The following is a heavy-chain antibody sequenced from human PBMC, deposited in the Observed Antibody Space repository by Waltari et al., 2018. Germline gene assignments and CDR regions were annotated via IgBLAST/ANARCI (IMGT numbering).Heavy chain of an antibody. J-gene: IGHJ4*02. Sequence: QMKLLESGPGLVKPSETLSLTCTVSAASIRGHYWSWIRQPAGKGLEWIGRVYSTGAKNHNPSLGRRATISVDTARKQVSLKLTSVTAADTAMYFCAESDSGSWQYFFNSWGQGALVTVSS. CDR2: VYSTGAK. CDR1: AASIRGHY. V-gene: IGHV4-4*07. D-gene: IGHD6-19*01. CDR3: AESDSGSWQYFFNS.